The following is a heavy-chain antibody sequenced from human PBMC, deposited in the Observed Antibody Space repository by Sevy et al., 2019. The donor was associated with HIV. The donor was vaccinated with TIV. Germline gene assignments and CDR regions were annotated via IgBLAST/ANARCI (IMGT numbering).Heavy chain of an antibody. CDR3: AKDASSSWTGGAFQH. J-gene: IGHJ1*01. V-gene: IGHV3-23*01. D-gene: IGHD6-13*01. CDR1: GFIFNGYV. Sequence: GGSLRLSCAASGFIFNGYVMSWVRQAPGKGLEWVSGISASGGSTYYADSVKGRFTISRDNSKNTLYLEMNSLRAEDTAVYYCAKDASSSWTGGAFQHWGQGTLVTVSS. CDR2: ISASGGST.